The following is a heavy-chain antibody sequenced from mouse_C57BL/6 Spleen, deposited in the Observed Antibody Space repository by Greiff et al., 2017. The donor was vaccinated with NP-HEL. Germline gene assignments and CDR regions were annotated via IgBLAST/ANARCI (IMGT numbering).Heavy chain of an antibody. V-gene: IGHV5-6*02. CDR3: ARQSSGYDY. D-gene: IGHD3-2*02. CDR2: ISSGGSYT. CDR1: GFTFSSYG. Sequence: EVKLVESGGDLVKPGGSLKLSCAASGFTFSSYGMSCVRQTPDKRLEWVATISSGGSYTYYPDSVKGRFTISRDNAKNTLYLQMSSLKSEDTAMYYCARQSSGYDYWGQGTTLTVSS. J-gene: IGHJ2*01.